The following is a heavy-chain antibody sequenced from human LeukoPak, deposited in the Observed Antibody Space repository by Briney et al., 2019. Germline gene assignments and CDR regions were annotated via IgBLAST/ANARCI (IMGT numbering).Heavy chain of an antibody. J-gene: IGHJ5*02. CDR2: IIPIFGTA. D-gene: IGHD6-13*01. CDR3: AREGVYSSSWNWFDP. CDR1: GGTFSSYA. Sequence: ASVKVSCKASGGTFSSYAISWVRQAPGQGLEWMGGIIPIFGTANYAQKFQGRVTITADESTSTAYMELSSLRSEDTAVYYCAREGVYSSSWNWFDPWGQGNLVTVSS. V-gene: IGHV1-69*01.